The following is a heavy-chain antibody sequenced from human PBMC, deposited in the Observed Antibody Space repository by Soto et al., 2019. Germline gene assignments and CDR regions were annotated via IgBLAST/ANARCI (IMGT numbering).Heavy chain of an antibody. CDR2: IFYSGSA. CDR3: ARVGSSGWSPDY. Sequence: QVQLQESGPGLVKPSETLSLTCTVSGGSISGHYWIWIRQPPGEGMEWIGYIFYSGSATYNNKPALKSRVSISVDTSKNQFYLRLSSVTAADTALYYCARVGSSGWSPDYWGQGTLVTVSS. J-gene: IGHJ4*02. CDR1: GGSISGHY. V-gene: IGHV4-59*11. D-gene: IGHD6-19*01.